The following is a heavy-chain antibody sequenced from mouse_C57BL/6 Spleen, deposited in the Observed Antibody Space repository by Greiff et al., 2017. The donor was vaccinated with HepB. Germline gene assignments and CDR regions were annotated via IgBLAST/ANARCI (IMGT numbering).Heavy chain of an antibody. Sequence: VQLQQSGAELVKPGASVKLSCKASGYTFTEYTIHWVKQRSGQGLEWIGWFYPGSGSIKYNEKFKDKATLTADKSSSTVYMELSRLTSEDSAVYVCARNEDTPFLLRYPAWFAYWGQGTLVTVSA. CDR3: ARNEDTPFLLRYPAWFAY. J-gene: IGHJ3*01. V-gene: IGHV1-62-2*01. CDR2: FYPGSGSI. CDR1: GYTFTEYT. D-gene: IGHD1-1*01.